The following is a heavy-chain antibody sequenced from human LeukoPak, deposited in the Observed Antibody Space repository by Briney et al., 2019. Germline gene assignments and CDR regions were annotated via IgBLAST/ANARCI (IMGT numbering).Heavy chain of an antibody. V-gene: IGHV4-39*02. CDR2: MYYSGST. J-gene: IGHJ4*02. CDR1: GGSISSSNYY. D-gene: IGHD3-3*01. CDR3: ARGRAILGY. Sequence: SETLSLTCTVSGGSISSSNYYWGWLRQPPGKRLEWIGNMYYSGSTYYNPSIKSRVTISVYTSKNHFSLKLRSVTAADTAVYYCARGRAILGYWGQGTLVTVSS.